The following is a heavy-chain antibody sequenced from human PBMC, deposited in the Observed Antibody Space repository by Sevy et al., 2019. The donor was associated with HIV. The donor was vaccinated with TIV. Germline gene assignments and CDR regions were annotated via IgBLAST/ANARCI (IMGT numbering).Heavy chain of an antibody. V-gene: IGHV1-2*06. CDR1: GYTFTGSY. J-gene: IGHJ6*02. Sequence: ASVKVSCKASGYTFTGSYIHWVRQAPGQGLEWMGRIKPNTGGTDYAQRFQGRITLTRDTSISTAYMELSSLRSDDTAVYYWARGGGQGGGYYYYYFGLDVWGQGTTVTVSS. CDR2: IKPNTGGT. CDR3: ARGGGQGGGYYYYYFGLDV. D-gene: IGHD3-16*01.